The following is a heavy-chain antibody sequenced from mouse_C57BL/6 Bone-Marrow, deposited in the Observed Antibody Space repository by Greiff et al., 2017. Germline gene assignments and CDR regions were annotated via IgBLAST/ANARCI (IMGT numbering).Heavy chain of an antibody. CDR2: IYPRSGNT. J-gene: IGHJ4*01. V-gene: IGHV1-81*01. CDR1: GYTFTSYG. CDR3: AREAYGKLRFSYYAMDY. D-gene: IGHD2-1*01. Sequence: VQLQQSGAELARPGASVKLSCKASGYTFTSYGIRWVKQRTGQGLEWIGEIYPRSGNTYYNEKFKGKATLTADKSSSTAYMELRSLTSEDSAVYFCAREAYGKLRFSYYAMDYWGQGTSVTVSS.